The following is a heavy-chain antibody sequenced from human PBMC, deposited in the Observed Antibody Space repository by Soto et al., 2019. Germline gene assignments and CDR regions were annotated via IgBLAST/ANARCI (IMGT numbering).Heavy chain of an antibody. CDR1: GFTFSSDG. V-gene: IGHV3-30*18. CDR3: AKEVWSGPMDV. J-gene: IGHJ6*02. Sequence: QVRLVESGGGVVQPGRSLRLSCAASGFTFSSDGMHWVRQAPGKGLEWVAVISYDGSNKNYADSVKGRFTISRDNSKNTQYLQMNSLRAEDTAVYYCAKEVWSGPMDVWGQGTTVTVSS. D-gene: IGHD3-3*01. CDR2: ISYDGSNK.